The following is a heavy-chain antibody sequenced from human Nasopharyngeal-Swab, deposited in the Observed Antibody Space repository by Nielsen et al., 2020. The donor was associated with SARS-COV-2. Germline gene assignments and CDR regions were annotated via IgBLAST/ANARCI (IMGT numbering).Heavy chain of an antibody. CDR3: ARDESSSGWYAFDY. Sequence: WIRQPPGKGLEWVSVIYSGGSTYYADSVKDRFTISRHNSKNTLYLQMNSLRAEDTAVYYCARDESSSGWYAFDYWGQGTLVTVSS. V-gene: IGHV3-53*04. CDR2: IYSGGST. D-gene: IGHD6-19*01. J-gene: IGHJ4*02.